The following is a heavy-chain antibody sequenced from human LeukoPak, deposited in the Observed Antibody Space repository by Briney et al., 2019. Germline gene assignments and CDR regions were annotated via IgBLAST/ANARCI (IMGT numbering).Heavy chain of an antibody. V-gene: IGHV3-21*01. CDR3: ARDPRGRRITMIVVVTHFDY. CDR1: EFTFSSYG. D-gene: IGHD3-22*01. Sequence: GGSLRLSCAASEFTFSSYGMHWVRQARGGGVEGGSSISSSSSDIYYADSVKGRFTISRDNAKNSLYLQMNSLRAEDTAVYYCARDPRGRRITMIVVVTHFDYWGQGTLVTVSS. J-gene: IGHJ4*02. CDR2: ISSSSSDI.